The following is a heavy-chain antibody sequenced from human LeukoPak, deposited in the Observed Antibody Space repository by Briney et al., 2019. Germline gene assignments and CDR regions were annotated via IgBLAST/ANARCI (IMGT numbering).Heavy chain of an antibody. CDR1: GGTFSSYA. D-gene: IGHD3-22*01. CDR3: VQSLELQTDSSGYWAASFHY. V-gene: IGHV1-69*13. Sequence: GASVKVSCKASGGTFSSYAISWVRQAPGQGLEWMGGIIPIFGTANYAQKFQGRVTITADESTSTAYMELSSLRSEDTAVYYCVQSLELQTDSSGYWAASFHYWGQGTLVTVSS. CDR2: IIPIFGTA. J-gene: IGHJ4*02.